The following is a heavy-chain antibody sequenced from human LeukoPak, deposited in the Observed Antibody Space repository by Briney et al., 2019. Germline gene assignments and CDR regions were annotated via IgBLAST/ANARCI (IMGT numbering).Heavy chain of an antibody. Sequence: GASVKVSYKASGGTFSSYAISWVRQAPGQGLEWMGGIIPIFGTANYAQKFQGRVTITADESTSTAYMELSSLRSEDTAVYYCARGLRLGDPNWGQGTLVTVSS. J-gene: IGHJ4*02. CDR3: ARGLRLGDPN. CDR1: GGTFSSYA. D-gene: IGHD3-16*01. CDR2: IIPIFGTA. V-gene: IGHV1-69*01.